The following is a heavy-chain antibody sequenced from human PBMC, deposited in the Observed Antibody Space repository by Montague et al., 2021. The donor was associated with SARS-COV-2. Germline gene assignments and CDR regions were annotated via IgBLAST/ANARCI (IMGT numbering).Heavy chain of an antibody. Sequence: SETLSLTCTVSGDSVRTYSYYWGWIRQPPGKGLEWIGSIYYGGSTTSNPSLKSRVTISVDTSRNQFSLKLSSVTAADTAVYYCAGDMRMVANVVVVVDAVGDGFDIWGQGTMVTVSS. CDR3: AGDMRMVANVVVVVDAVGDGFDI. D-gene: IGHD2-15*01. CDR2: IYYGGST. V-gene: IGHV4-39*07. J-gene: IGHJ3*02. CDR1: GDSVRTYSYY.